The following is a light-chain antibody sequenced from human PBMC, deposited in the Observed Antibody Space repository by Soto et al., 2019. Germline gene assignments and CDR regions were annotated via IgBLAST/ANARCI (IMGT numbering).Light chain of an antibody. Sequence: QPVLTQSPSVSGAPGQRVTISCTGSSSNIGGGYDVHWYQQLPGTAPKLLIHGDTKRPSGVADRFSGSKSGTSASLAITGLQAEDEADYYCQSYDRSLSAWVFGGGTKLTVL. CDR3: QSYDRSLSAWV. CDR1: SSNIGGGYD. V-gene: IGLV1-40*01. J-gene: IGLJ3*02. CDR2: GDT.